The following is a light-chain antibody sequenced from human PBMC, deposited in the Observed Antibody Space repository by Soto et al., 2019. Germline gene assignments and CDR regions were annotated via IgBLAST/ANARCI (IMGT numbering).Light chain of an antibody. CDR2: ANT. Sequence: QSALTQTPSVSGAPGQRVTISCTGTNSNIGAGYDVHWYQHLPGRAPKLLIFANTHRPSGVPDRFSGSKSGTSASLAITGLQPEDEADYYCQSLDNSLSGFDVFGSGTKLTVL. CDR3: QSLDNSLSGFDV. V-gene: IGLV1-40*01. J-gene: IGLJ1*01. CDR1: NSNIGAGYD.